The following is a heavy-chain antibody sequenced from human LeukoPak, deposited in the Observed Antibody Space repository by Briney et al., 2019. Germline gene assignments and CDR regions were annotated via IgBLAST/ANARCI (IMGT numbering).Heavy chain of an antibody. CDR1: GYTFTGYY. D-gene: IGHD1-26*01. CDR2: INPNSGGT. CDR3: ARGALSYRWYFDL. V-gene: IGHV1-2*02. J-gene: IGHJ2*01. Sequence: ASVKVSCKASGYTFTGYYMHWVRQAPGQGLEWMGWINPNSGGTNYAQKFQGRVTMTRDTSISTAYMELSRLRSDDTAVYYCARGALSYRWYFDLWGRGTLVTVSP.